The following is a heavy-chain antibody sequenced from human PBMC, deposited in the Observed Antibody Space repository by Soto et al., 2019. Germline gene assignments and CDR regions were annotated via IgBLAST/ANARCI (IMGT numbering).Heavy chain of an antibody. CDR1: GGTFSSYT. V-gene: IGHV1-69*02. Sequence: QVQLVQSGAEVKKPGSSVKVSCKASGGTFSSYTISWVRQAPGQGLEWMGRIIPILGIANYAQKFQGRVTITADKSTSTAYMELSSLRSEDTAVYYCARHSSGWYPFDYWCQGTLVTVSS. D-gene: IGHD6-19*01. CDR3: ARHSSGWYPFDY. J-gene: IGHJ4*02. CDR2: IIPILGIA.